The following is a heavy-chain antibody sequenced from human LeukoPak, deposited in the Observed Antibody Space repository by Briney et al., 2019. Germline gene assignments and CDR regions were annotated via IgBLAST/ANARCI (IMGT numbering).Heavy chain of an antibody. D-gene: IGHD3-22*01. CDR1: GGSISSNSYY. Sequence: SETLSLTCAVSGGSISSNSYYWGWIRQPPGKGLEWIGSIYYSGSTYYNPSLKSRVTISVDTSKNQFSLKLSSVTAADTAVYYCARDTGPYYYDSSGPHAFDIWGQGTMVTVSS. CDR2: IYYSGST. CDR3: ARDTGPYYYDSSGPHAFDI. V-gene: IGHV4-39*02. J-gene: IGHJ3*02.